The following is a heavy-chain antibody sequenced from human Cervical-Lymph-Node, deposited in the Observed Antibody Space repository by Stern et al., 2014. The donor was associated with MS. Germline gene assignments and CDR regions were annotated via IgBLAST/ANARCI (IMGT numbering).Heavy chain of an antibody. CDR1: VYRFINNW. V-gene: IGHV5-51*03. CDR3: ARWSVACDS. J-gene: IGHJ4*02. D-gene: IGHD2-21*01. CDR2: IYPRDSDI. Sequence: MQLVQSGAEVRKPGDSLKISCKTSVYRFINNWIAWVRQVPGKGLEWIGIIYPRDSDIRYSPSFQGHVTISVDKSTSTAYLQWSSLKASDTAVYYCARWSVACDSWGQGALITVSS.